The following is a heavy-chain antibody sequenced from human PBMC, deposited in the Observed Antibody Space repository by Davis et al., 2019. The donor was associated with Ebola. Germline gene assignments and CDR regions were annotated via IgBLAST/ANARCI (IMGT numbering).Heavy chain of an antibody. J-gene: IGHJ4*02. Sequence: GESLKTSCAASGFTFSNYRMHWVRQAPDKGLVWVSHINSDGISTGYADSVKGRFTISRDNAKNTVYLQMNSLRAEDTAVYYCARDGNGLGYWGQGILVTVSS. D-gene: IGHD6-19*01. CDR3: ARDGNGLGY. V-gene: IGHV3-74*01. CDR1: GFTFSNYR. CDR2: INSDGIST.